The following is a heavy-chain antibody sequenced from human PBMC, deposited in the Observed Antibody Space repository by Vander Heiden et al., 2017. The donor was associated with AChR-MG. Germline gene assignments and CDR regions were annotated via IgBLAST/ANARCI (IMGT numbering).Heavy chain of an antibody. D-gene: IGHD3-3*01. CDR2: IYESGTT. CDR3: ARGTVFQSLDS. CDR1: GGSVGSSGYY. Sequence: QLQESGPGLVRPSETLYLTCTVSGGSVGSSGYYWGWIRQPPGKGLESIGNIYESGTTYYNPALKRRVSISVDTSNNQSARRVDSMTAADTAVYYCARGTVFQSLDSWGQGTLVTVSS. J-gene: IGHJ4*02. V-gene: IGHV4-39*01.